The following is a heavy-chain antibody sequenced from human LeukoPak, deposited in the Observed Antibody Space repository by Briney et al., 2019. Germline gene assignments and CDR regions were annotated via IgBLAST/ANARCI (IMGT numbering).Heavy chain of an antibody. CDR1: GFTFSSYS. Sequence: GGSLRLSCAASGFTFSSYSMNWVRQAPGKGLEWVSSISSSSSYIYYADSVKGRFTISRDNAKNSLYLQMNSLRAEDTAVYYCARDELPDIVVVVAAENWFDPWGQGTLATVSS. CDR2: ISSSSSYI. V-gene: IGHV3-21*01. J-gene: IGHJ5*02. D-gene: IGHD2-15*01. CDR3: ARDELPDIVVVVAAENWFDP.